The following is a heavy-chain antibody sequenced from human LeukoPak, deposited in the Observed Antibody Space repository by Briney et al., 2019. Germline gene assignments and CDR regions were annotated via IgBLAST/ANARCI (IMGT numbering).Heavy chain of an antibody. V-gene: IGHV1-3*01. CDR1: GYTFTTYA. Sequence: GASVKVSCKASGYTFTTYAIHWVRQAPGRSLEWMGRINVGNGDAKYSQNFHDRITITRDTSASTVYMELTSLRSEDTAVYYCGKSAPSGFDPWGQGTLVTVSS. CDR3: GKSAPSGFDP. CDR2: INVGNGDA. J-gene: IGHJ5*02.